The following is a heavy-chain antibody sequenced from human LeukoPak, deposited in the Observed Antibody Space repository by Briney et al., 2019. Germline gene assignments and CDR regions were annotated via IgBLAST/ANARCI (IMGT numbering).Heavy chain of an antibody. Sequence: PGGSLRLSCAASGFAFSSYAMGWVRRAPGKGLEWVSAISGSGGTTYYADFEEGRFTISRDNSKNTLFLQMNSLRAEDTAVYYCAKLPVDTDMVTTYYFDYWGQGTLVTVSS. D-gene: IGHD5-18*01. CDR1: GFAFSSYA. CDR2: ISGSGGTT. CDR3: AKLPVDTDMVTTYYFDY. V-gene: IGHV3-23*01. J-gene: IGHJ4*02.